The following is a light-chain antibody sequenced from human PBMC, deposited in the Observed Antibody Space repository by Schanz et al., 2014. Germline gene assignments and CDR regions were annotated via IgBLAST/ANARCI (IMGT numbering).Light chain of an antibody. Sequence: EILITQSPATLSVSPGQRATLSCRASHSVTSNLAWYQQKPGQAPRLLIYNASKRATGIPDRFSGSGSGTDFTLTISRLEPEDFAVYYCQQYGSSRTFGPGTTVDIK. CDR3: QQYGSSRT. V-gene: IGKV3-20*01. CDR1: HSVTSN. J-gene: IGKJ3*01. CDR2: NAS.